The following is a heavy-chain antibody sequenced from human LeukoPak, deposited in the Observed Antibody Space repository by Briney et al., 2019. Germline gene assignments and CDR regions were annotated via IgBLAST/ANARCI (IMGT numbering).Heavy chain of an antibody. Sequence: SETLSLTCTVSGGSVSSGSYYWSWLRQPPGKGLEWIGYIYYSGSTNYNPSLKSRVTISVDTSKNQFSLKLSSVTAADTAVYYCARDETQRAGQFAFDIWGQGTMVTVSS. CDR1: GGSVSSGSYY. CDR3: ARDETQRAGQFAFDI. CDR2: IYYSGST. V-gene: IGHV4-61*01. J-gene: IGHJ3*02. D-gene: IGHD6-19*01.